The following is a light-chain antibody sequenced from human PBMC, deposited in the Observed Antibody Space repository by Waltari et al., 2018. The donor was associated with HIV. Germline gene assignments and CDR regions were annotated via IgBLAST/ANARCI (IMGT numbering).Light chain of an antibody. CDR2: NGS. Sequence: SYVLTQPPSVSVAPGQTARITRGGNKIGSKSDQWYQPKAGQAPVLVVYNGSDRPSGIPERFSGSRCGNTATLTISRVEAGDEADYYCHVWDRSSDHHVFGTGTKVTVL. CDR3: HVWDRSSDHHV. J-gene: IGLJ1*01. CDR1: KIGSKS. V-gene: IGLV3-21*02.